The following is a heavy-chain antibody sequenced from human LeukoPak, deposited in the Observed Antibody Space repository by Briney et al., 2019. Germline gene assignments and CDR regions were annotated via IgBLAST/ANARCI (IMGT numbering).Heavy chain of an antibody. V-gene: IGHV4-59*01. D-gene: IGHD6-13*01. Sequence: SETLSLTCTVSGGSISSYYWSWIRQPPGKGLEWIGYIYYSGSTNYNPSLKSRVTISVDTSKNQFSLKLSSVTAADTAVYYCARNLVNDKYSSSWFPFDPWGQGTLVTVSS. CDR1: GGSISSYY. J-gene: IGHJ5*02. CDR2: IYYSGST. CDR3: ARNLVNDKYSSSWFPFDP.